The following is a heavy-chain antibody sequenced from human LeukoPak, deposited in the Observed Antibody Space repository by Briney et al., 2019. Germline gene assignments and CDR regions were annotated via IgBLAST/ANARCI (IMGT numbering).Heavy chain of an antibody. V-gene: IGHV3-33*01. J-gene: IGHJ4*02. D-gene: IGHD6-13*01. CDR1: GFSFSNYG. CDR3: ARDSLSWYYFDY. CDR2: ISYDGKNI. Sequence: GRSLRLSCAASGFSFSNYGFHWVRQAPGKGLDWVSAISYDGKNIHYADSVKGRFTISRDNSRNTVYLQMNSLRVEDTAVYYCARDSLSWYYFDYWGQGTLVTVSS.